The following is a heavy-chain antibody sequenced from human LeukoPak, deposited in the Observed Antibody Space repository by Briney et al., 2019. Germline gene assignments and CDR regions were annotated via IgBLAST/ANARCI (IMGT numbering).Heavy chain of an antibody. D-gene: IGHD3-22*01. CDR2: IYYSGNT. Sequence: PSETLSLTCSVSGGSISSGAYYWAWIRQPPGKGPEWSGSIYYSGNTYYNPSLKSRLTISLDMSKNQFSLKLSSVTAADTAVYYCARVVGLTMIVVVYYWFDPWGQGTLVTVSS. CDR1: GGSISSGAYY. V-gene: IGHV4-39*07. CDR3: ARVVGLTMIVVVYYWFDP. J-gene: IGHJ5*02.